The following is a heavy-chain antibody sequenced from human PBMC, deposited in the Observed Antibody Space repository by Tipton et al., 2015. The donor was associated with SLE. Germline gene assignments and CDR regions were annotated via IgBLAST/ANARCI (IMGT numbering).Heavy chain of an antibody. CDR2: IFHTGTT. CDR1: GYPISSGYY. D-gene: IGHD1-26*01. Sequence: TLSLTCVVSGYPISSGYYWSWIRQPPGKGREWIGTIFHTGTTYYNPSLTSRATISVDTSKNQFSLKLDSVTAADTAVYYCARNIEWELLRWFDPWGQGTLVTVSS. CDR3: ARNIEWELLRWFDP. J-gene: IGHJ5*02. V-gene: IGHV4-38-2*01.